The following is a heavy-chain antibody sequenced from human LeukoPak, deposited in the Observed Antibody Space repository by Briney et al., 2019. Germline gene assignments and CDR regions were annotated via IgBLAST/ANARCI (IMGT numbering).Heavy chain of an antibody. CDR2: IWYGGSNK. V-gene: IGHV3-33*08. CDR1: GFTFSSYG. J-gene: IGHJ4*02. D-gene: IGHD4/OR15-4a*01. CDR3: ARGPSYGDRSDFLDY. Sequence: PGGSLRLSCAASGFTFSSYGMHWVRQAPGKGLEWVAVIWYGGSNKYYADSVKGRFTISRDNSKNTLYLQMNSLRVEDTAVYYCARGPSYGDRSDFLDYWGQGTLVTVSS.